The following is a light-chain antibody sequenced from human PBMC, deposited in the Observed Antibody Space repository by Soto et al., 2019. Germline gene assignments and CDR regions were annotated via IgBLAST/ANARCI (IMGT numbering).Light chain of an antibody. Sequence: QSALTQPASVSGSPGQSITISCTGTSSDVGGYNYVSWYQQHPGKAPKLMIYDVSNRPSGVSNRFSGSKSGNTASPTISGLQAEDEADYHCSSYTSSSTVIFGGGTKLTVL. J-gene: IGLJ2*01. CDR3: SSYTSSSTVI. CDR2: DVS. V-gene: IGLV2-14*01. CDR1: SSDVGGYNY.